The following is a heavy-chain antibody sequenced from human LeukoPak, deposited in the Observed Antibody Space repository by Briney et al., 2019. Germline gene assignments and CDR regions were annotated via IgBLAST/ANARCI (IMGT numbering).Heavy chain of an antibody. Sequence: KPSETLSLTCTVSGYSISSGYYWGWIRQPPGKGLEWIGSIYHSGSTYYNPSLKSRVTISVDTSKNQFSLKLSSVTAADTAVYYCARVQIATEMRYYFDYWGQGTLVTVSS. J-gene: IGHJ4*02. D-gene: IGHD5-24*01. CDR3: ARVQIATEMRYYFDY. CDR1: GYSISSGYY. CDR2: IYHSGST. V-gene: IGHV4-38-2*02.